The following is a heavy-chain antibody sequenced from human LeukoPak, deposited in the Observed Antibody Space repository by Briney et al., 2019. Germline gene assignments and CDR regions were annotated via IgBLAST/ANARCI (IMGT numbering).Heavy chain of an antibody. D-gene: IGHD3-16*01. V-gene: IGHV3-9*03. CDR1: GFTFDDYA. Sequence: GRSLRLSCAASGFTFDDYAMHWVRQAPGKGLEWVSGVSWHSGSIGYADSVKGRFTISRDNAKTSLYLQVNSLRAEDMALYYGAKGGALGPYYFDYWGQGTLVTVPS. CDR2: VSWHSGSI. J-gene: IGHJ4*02. CDR3: AKGGALGPYYFDY.